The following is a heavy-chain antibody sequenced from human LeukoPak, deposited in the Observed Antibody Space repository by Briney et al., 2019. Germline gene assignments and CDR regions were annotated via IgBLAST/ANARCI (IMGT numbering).Heavy chain of an antibody. CDR2: ISYDGSNK. J-gene: IGHJ4*02. CDR1: GFTFSSYA. D-gene: IGHD6-19*01. V-gene: IGHV3-30*04. Sequence: GGSLRLSCAASGFTFSSYAMHWVRQAPGKGLEWVAVISYDGSNKYYADSVKGRFTISRDNSKNTLYLQMNSLRAEDTAVYYCARGLAVAGIALDYWGQGTLVTVSS. CDR3: ARGLAVAGIALDY.